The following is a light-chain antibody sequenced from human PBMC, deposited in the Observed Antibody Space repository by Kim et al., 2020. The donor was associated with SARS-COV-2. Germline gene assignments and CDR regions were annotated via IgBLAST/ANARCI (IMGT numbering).Light chain of an antibody. J-gene: IGKJ4*01. V-gene: IGKV1-9*01. CDR3: QQHNAYPPT. CDR2: DAS. CDR1: QGISRS. Sequence: DIQLTQSPSFLSASVGDRVTITCRASQGISRSLAWYQQKPGKAPELLIYDASTLQRGVPSGFSGSGSGTEFTLTNTTLQPEDFATYYCQQHNAYPPTFGGGTKVDIK.